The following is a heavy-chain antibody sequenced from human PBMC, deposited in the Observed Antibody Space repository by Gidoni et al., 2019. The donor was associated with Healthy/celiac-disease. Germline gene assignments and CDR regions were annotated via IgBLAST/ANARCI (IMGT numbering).Heavy chain of an antibody. CDR3: ARMGPTYSSSSDY. CDR1: GFTFSSYE. CDR2: ISSSGSTI. J-gene: IGHJ4*02. V-gene: IGHV3-48*03. D-gene: IGHD6-6*01. Sequence: EVQLVESGGGLVQPGGSLRLSCAASGFTFSSYEMNWVRQAPGKGLEWVSYISSSGSTIYYADSVKGRFTISRDNAKNSLYLQMNSLRAEDTAVYYCARMGPTYSSSSDYWGQGTLVTVSS.